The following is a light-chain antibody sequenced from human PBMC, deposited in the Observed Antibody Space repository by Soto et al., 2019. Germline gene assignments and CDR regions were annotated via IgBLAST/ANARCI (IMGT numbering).Light chain of an antibody. CDR3: QQDNYWAPPT. J-gene: IGKJ4*01. V-gene: IGKV3-15*01. Sequence: EKVMTQSPATLSVSPGERATLSCRASQSVSSNLAWYQQKPGQAPRLLIYGASTRATGIPARFSGSGSDTEFTLTISSLQYEDVAVYYCQQDNYWAPPTFGGATKMEFK. CDR2: GAS. CDR1: QSVSSN.